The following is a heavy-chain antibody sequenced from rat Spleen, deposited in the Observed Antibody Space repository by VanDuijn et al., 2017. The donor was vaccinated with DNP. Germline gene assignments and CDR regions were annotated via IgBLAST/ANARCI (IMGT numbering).Heavy chain of an antibody. CDR3: ARQMGEC. D-gene: IGHD1-7*01. V-gene: IGHV5S13*01. CDR1: GFPFSNYG. Sequence: EVQLVESGGGLVQPGRSLKLSCAASGFPFSNYGMAWVRQAPTKGLEWVASITNSGGSTYYRDSVKGRFTISRDNAKITLYLQMDSLRSEDTATYYCARQMGECWGQGVMVTVSS. J-gene: IGHJ2*01. CDR2: ITNSGGST.